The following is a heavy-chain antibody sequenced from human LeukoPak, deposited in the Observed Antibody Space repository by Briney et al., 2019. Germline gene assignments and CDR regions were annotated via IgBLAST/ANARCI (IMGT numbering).Heavy chain of an antibody. Sequence: GGSLRLSCAASGFTFSSYAVSWVRQAPGKGLEWVSAISGSGGSTYYADSVKGRFTISRDNSKNTLYLQMNSLRAEDTAVYYCAKEVHDYGSGGWFDPWGQGTLVTVSS. CDR2: ISGSGGST. CDR1: GFTFSSYA. J-gene: IGHJ5*02. D-gene: IGHD4-17*01. CDR3: AKEVHDYGSGGWFDP. V-gene: IGHV3-23*01.